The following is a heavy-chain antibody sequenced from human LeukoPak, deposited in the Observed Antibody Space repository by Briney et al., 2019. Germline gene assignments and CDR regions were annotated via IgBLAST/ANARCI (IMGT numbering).Heavy chain of an antibody. CDR2: INTNTGNP. J-gene: IGHJ4*02. CDR1: GYSFTSYA. Sequence: ASVKVSCKAPGYSFTSYAMNWVRQAPGQGLEWMGWINTNTGNPTYAQGFTGRFVFSLDTSVSTAYLQISSLKAEDTAVYYCASVPSGYSSSWYPLWGQGTLVTVSS. D-gene: IGHD6-13*01. V-gene: IGHV7-4-1*02. CDR3: ASVPSGYSSSWYPL.